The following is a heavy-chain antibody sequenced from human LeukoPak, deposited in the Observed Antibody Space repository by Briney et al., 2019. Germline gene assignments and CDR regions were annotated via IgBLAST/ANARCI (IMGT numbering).Heavy chain of an antibody. CDR1: GGSFSGYY. V-gene: IGHV4-34*01. Sequence: PSETLSLTCAVSGGSFSGYYWGWLRQPPGKGLQWIGEITHNGYTNYNPALKSRVTISIDTSKNEFSLKVSSVTAADMAIYYCAASGGPINWFDLWGQGTLVTVSS. CDR3: AASGGPINWFDL. J-gene: IGHJ5*02. CDR2: ITHNGYT. D-gene: IGHD3-10*01.